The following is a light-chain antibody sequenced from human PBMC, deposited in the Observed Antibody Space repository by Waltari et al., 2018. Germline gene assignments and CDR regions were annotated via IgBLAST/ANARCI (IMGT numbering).Light chain of an antibody. CDR3: QQSYSPLT. J-gene: IGKJ4*01. CDR1: QSISTY. CDR2: AAS. V-gene: IGKV1-39*01. Sequence: DFQMTQSPSALSASVGDRVTMTCRASQSISTYLNWYQQKPGKAPNLLIYAASSLQSGVPSRFSGSGSVTDFTLTISSLQPEDFATYYCQQSYSPLTFGGGTKVEIK.